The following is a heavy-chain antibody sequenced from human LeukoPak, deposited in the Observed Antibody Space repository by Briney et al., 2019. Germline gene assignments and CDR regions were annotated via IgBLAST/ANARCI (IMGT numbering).Heavy chain of an antibody. D-gene: IGHD3-3*01. Sequence: SETLSLTCAVYGGSFSGYYWSWIRQPPGKGLEWIGEINHSGSTNYNPSLKSRVTISVDTSKNQSSLKLSSVTAADTAVYYCARGLTIFGVVTRRNWFDPWGQGTLVTVSS. V-gene: IGHV4-34*01. J-gene: IGHJ5*02. CDR2: INHSGST. CDR3: ARGLTIFGVVTRRNWFDP. CDR1: GGSFSGYY.